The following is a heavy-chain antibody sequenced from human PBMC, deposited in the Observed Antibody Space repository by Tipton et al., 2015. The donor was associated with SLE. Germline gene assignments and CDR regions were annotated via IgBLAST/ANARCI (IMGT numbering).Heavy chain of an antibody. CDR3: ASSYSSYYFSYFFDF. CDR2: INHSGST. J-gene: IGHJ4*02. V-gene: IGHV4-34*01. Sequence: TLSLTCAVYGGSFSGYYWSWIRQPPGKGLEWIGEINHSGSTNYNASLKSRVTISVDTSKNQFSLRLSSVTAADTAVYYCASSYSSYYFSYFFDFWGQGTLVTVSA. D-gene: IGHD6-19*01. CDR1: GGSFSGYY.